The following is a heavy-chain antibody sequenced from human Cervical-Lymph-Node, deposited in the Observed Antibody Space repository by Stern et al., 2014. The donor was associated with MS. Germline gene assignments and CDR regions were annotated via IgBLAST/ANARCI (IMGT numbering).Heavy chain of an antibody. J-gene: IGHJ4*02. Sequence: DQPVESGGGVVQPGTSLRLSCAASGFTFSSYGMHWVRQAPGKGLEWVALAWYDGSTAYYTNSVKGRFTISRDNSKNTLSLQMNSLTAEDTAVYYCARGHIPYAYNYLFDYWGQGTLVTVSS. V-gene: IGHV3-33*01. CDR3: ARGHIPYAYNYLFDY. D-gene: IGHD5-24*01. CDR2: AWYDGSTA. CDR1: GFTFSSYG.